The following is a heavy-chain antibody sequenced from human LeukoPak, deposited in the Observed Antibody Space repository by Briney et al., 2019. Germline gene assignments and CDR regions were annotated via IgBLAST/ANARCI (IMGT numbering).Heavy chain of an antibody. Sequence: ASVKVSCKASGYTFTDYYMHWVRQAPGQGLEWMGWINPSSGGTNYAQKFQGRVTVTRDTSISTAYMDLSRLRSDDTAVYYCARVISSWYSFAYWGQGTLVTVSS. CDR1: GYTFTDYY. CDR3: ARVISSWYSFAY. CDR2: INPSSGGT. D-gene: IGHD6-13*01. V-gene: IGHV1-2*02. J-gene: IGHJ4*02.